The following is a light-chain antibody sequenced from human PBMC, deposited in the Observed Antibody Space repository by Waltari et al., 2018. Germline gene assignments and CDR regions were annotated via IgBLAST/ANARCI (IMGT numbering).Light chain of an antibody. J-gene: IGKJ1*01. V-gene: IGKV1-5*03. CDR3: QNYDEGSPTSA. CDR2: LAS. CDR1: KSIGSL. Sequence: DIQMTQSPSTLSASIGDRVTITSRARKSIGSLLAWYQQKPGKAPKLLIYLASKLHSCVTPRFCASDSETEFTLSNDSLESDDFGTYYCQNYDEGSPTSAFGQGTKVEIK.